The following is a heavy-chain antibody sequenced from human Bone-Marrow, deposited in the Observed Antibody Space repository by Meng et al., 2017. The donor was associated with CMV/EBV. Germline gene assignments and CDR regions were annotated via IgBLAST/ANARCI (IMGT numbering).Heavy chain of an antibody. CDR3: AKEGASSSSRGYYYYGMDV. J-gene: IGHJ6*02. V-gene: IGHV3-11*04. CDR1: GFTFSDYY. D-gene: IGHD6-6*01. Sequence: GGSLRLSCAASGFTFSDYYMSWIRQAPGKGLEWVSYISSSGSTIYYADSVKGRFTISRDNSKNTLYLQMNSLRAEDTAVYYCAKEGASSSSRGYYYYGMDVWGQGTTVTVSS. CDR2: ISSSGSTI.